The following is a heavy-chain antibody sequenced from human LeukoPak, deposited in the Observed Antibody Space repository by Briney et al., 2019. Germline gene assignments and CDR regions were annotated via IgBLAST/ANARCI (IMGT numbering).Heavy chain of an antibody. Sequence: QTGGSLRLSCAASGFTVSNTYMTWVRQAPGKGLEWVSLIYTGGKTYYADSVKGRFTISRDNSRNSLFLQISSLRAEDTAVYYRATVSEFGDYRFDSWGQGTLVTVSS. D-gene: IGHD4-17*01. CDR3: ATVSEFGDYRFDS. J-gene: IGHJ4*02. V-gene: IGHV3-53*01. CDR1: GFTVSNTY. CDR2: IYTGGKT.